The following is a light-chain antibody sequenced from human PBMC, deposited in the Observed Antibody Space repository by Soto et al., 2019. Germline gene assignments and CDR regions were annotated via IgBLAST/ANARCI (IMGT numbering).Light chain of an antibody. J-gene: IGLJ1*01. V-gene: IGLV2-14*01. CDR1: SSDVGGYNY. CDR3: SSYTSIDPSV. CDR2: DVS. Sequence: QSALTQPASVSGSPGQSITISCTGASSDVGGYNYVSWYQQHPGKAPKVLISDVSNRPSGISNRFSGSKSGNTASLTISGLQAEDEADYYCSSYTSIDPSVLGTGTKVTVL.